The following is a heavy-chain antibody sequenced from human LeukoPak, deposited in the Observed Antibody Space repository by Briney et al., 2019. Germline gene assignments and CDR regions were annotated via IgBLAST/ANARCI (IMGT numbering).Heavy chain of an antibody. Sequence: ASVKVSCKVSGYTLTELSMHWVRQAPGKGLEWMGGFDPEEGETIYAQRLQARVTMTEDTSTDTPYMELSSLRSEDTALYYCATVRGVWKKNGMDVWGQGTTVTVSS. CDR3: ATVRGVWKKNGMDV. V-gene: IGHV1-24*01. J-gene: IGHJ6*02. CDR2: FDPEEGET. D-gene: IGHD3-16*01. CDR1: GYTLTELS.